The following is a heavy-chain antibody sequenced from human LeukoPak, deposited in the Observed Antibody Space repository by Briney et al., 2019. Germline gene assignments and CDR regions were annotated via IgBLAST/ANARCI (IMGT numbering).Heavy chain of an antibody. J-gene: IGHJ4*02. CDR1: GFTFRGFL. CDR2: IKQDESEK. CDR3: ARGEIVGATNFDY. V-gene: IGHV3-7*03. Sequence: GGSLRLSCAASGFTFRGFLMSWVRQTPGKGLEWVANIKQDESEKYYADAVKGRFTISRDNAKNSLSLQMNSLRAEDTAIYYCARGEIVGATNFDYWGQGTLVTVSS. D-gene: IGHD1-26*01.